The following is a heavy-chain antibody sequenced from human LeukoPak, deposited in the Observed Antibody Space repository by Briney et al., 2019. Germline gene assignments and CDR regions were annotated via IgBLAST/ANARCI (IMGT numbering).Heavy chain of an antibody. V-gene: IGHV4-30-4*01. Sequence: SETLSLTCTVSGGSISSGDYYWTWIRQPPGKGLEWMGYIFYSGSMYYNPSLKSRLTISVDTSKNQFSLKQRSVTAADTAVYYCARQTTVISFDYWGQGALVTVSS. CDR2: IFYSGSM. CDR1: GGSISSGDYY. CDR3: ARQTTVISFDY. J-gene: IGHJ4*02. D-gene: IGHD4-17*01.